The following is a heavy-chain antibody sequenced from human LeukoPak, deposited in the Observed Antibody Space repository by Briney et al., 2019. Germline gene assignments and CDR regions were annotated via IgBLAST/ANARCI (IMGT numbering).Heavy chain of an antibody. V-gene: IGHV3-53*01. D-gene: IGHD5-18*01. CDR1: GFTASTYY. CDR3: ARDSGYIHDY. Sequence: GGSLRLSCAASGFTASTYYMSWVRQAPGRGLEWVSVIYADGTTYYADSVKGRFTISRGNSKNTLYLQMNSLRAEDTAVYYCARDSGYIHDYWGQGTLVTVSS. J-gene: IGHJ4*02. CDR2: IYADGTT.